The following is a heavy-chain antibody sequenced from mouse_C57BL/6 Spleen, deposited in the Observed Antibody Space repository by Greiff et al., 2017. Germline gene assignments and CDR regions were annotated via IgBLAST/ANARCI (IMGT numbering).Heavy chain of an antibody. Sequence: QVQLQQPGAELVRPGSSVKLSCKASGYTFTSYWMHWVKQRPIQGLEWIGNIDPSDSETHYNQKFKDKATLTVEKSSSTAYMQLSSLTSEDSAVYYRGRDGPPRYFDVWGTGTTVTVPS. D-gene: IGHD3-1*01. J-gene: IGHJ1*02. CDR2: IDPSDSET. CDR3: GRDGPPRYFDV. V-gene: IGHV1-52*01. CDR1: GYTFTSYW.